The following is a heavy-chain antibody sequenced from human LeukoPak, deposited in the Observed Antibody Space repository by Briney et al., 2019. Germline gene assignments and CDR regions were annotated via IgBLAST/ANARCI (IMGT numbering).Heavy chain of an antibody. CDR2: ITISRTTI. V-gene: IGHV3-48*01. J-gene: IGHJ4*02. CDR3: AREPPYSGSWTDFDY. D-gene: IGHD6-13*01. Sequence: GGSLRLSCAASGFTFSNYNTHWVRQAPGKGLQWVSYITISRTTIYYADSVKGRFTISRDNAKNSLYLQMNSLRAEDTAVYYCAREPPYSGSWTDFDYWGQGTLVTVSS. CDR1: GFTFSNYN.